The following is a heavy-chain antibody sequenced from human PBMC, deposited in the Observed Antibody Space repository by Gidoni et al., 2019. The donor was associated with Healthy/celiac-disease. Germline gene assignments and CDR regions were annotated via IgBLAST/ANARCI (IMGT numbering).Heavy chain of an antibody. CDR1: GGSISSYY. J-gene: IGHJ4*02. D-gene: IGHD6-13*01. CDR2: IYYSGST. CDR3: ARAPAAAGTPFDY. V-gene: IGHV4-59*01. Sequence: QVQLQESGPGLVKPSETLSLTCTVSGGSISSYYWSWIRQPPGKGLEWIGYIYYSGSTNYNPSLKSRVTISVDTSKNQFSLKLSSVTAADTAVYYCARAPAAAGTPFDYWGQGTLVTVSS.